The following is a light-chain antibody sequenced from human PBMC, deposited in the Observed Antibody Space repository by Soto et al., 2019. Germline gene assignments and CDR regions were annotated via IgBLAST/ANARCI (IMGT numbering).Light chain of an antibody. CDR3: QQCDKLPLT. V-gene: IGKV1-33*01. CDR2: DAS. CDR1: QDITNY. Sequence: DIQMTHSPSSLSASVGDRVTITCQASQDITNYLNWYQQKPGKAPKLLIYDASNLETGVPSRFSGSGSGTDFTFTISSLQPEDIATYYCQQCDKLPLTFGGGTKVDIK. J-gene: IGKJ4*01.